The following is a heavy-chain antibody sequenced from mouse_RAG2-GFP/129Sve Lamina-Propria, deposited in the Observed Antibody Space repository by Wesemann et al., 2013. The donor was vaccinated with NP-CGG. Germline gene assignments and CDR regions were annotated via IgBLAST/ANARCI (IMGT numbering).Heavy chain of an antibody. CDR1: GYTFTSYV. CDR3: AREGWLEAMDY. J-gene: IGHJ4*01. Sequence: EVQLQQSGPELVKPGASVKMSCKASGYTFTSYVMHWVKQKPGQGLEWIGYINPYNDGTKYNEKFKGKATLTSDKSSSTAYMELSSLTSEDSAVYYCAREGWLEAMDYWGQGTSVTVSS. V-gene: IGHV1-14*01. CDR2: INPYNDGT. D-gene: IGHD1-1*02.